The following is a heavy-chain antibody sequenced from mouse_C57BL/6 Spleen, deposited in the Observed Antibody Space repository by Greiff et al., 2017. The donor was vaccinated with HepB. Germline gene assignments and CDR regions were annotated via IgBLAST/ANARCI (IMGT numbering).Heavy chain of an antibody. CDR3: ARIAPPYGSSQFAY. J-gene: IGHJ3*01. CDR1: GFSLSTFGMG. V-gene: IGHV8-8*01. CDR2: IWWDDDK. Sequence: ESGPGILQPSQTLSLTCSFSGFSLSTFGMGVGWIRQPSGKGLEWLAHIWWDDDKYYNPALKSRLTISKDTSKNQVFLKIANVDTADTATYYCARIAPPYGSSQFAYWGQGTLVTVSA. D-gene: IGHD1-1*01.